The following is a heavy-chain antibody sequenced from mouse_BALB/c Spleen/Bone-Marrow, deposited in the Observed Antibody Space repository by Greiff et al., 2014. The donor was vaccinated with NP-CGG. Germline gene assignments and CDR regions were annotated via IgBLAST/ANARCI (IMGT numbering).Heavy chain of an antibody. J-gene: IGHJ2*01. CDR2: IYPGDGDT. CDR3: ARDEHYFDY. Sequence: VKLQESGAELARPGASVKLSCKASGYTFTSYWMQWVKQRPGQGLEWIGAIYPGDGDTRYTQKFKGKATLTADKSSSTAYMQLSSLASEDSVVYYCARDEHYFDYWGQGTTLTVSS. V-gene: IGHV1-87*01. CDR1: GYTFTSYW.